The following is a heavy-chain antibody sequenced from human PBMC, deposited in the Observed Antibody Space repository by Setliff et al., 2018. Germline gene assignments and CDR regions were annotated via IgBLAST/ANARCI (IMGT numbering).Heavy chain of an antibody. CDR1: GGTFSDYY. CDR3: ARVSGFLYVDV. V-gene: IGHV4-34*01. D-gene: IGHD3-3*01. J-gene: IGHJ6*03. Sequence: SETLSLTCAAYGGTFSDYYWTWIRQPPGKGLEWIGEINHRGSTNYNPSLKRRATISIDTSKDQFSLKLISMSAADTAVYYCARVSGFLYVDVWGKGTTVTVSS. CDR2: INHRGST.